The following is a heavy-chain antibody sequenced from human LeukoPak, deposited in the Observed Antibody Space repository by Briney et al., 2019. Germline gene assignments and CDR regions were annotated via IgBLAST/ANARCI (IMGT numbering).Heavy chain of an antibody. CDR3: ARANWNGYFDY. J-gene: IGHJ4*02. CDR2: INPNSGGT. CDR1: GYTFTGYY. D-gene: IGHD1-1*01. Sequence: ASVKVSCKASGYTFTGYYMHWVRRAPGQGLEWMGWINPNSGGTNYAQKFQGRVTITRDTSASTAYMELSSLRSEDTAVYYCARANWNGYFDYWGQGTLVTVSS. V-gene: IGHV1-2*02.